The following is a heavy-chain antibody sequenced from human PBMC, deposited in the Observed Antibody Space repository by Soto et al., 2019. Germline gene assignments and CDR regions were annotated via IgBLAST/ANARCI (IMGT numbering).Heavy chain of an antibody. CDR3: AKDQVDYGDYEAGLDY. Sequence: QVQLVESGGGVVQPGRSLRLSCAASGFTFSSYGMHWVRQAPGKGLEWVAVISYDGSNQYYADSVKGRFTISRDNSKNTLYLQMNSLRAENTAVYYCAKDQVDYGDYEAGLDYWGQGTPVTVSS. V-gene: IGHV3-30*18. CDR2: ISYDGSNQ. J-gene: IGHJ4*02. D-gene: IGHD4-17*01. CDR1: GFTFSSYG.